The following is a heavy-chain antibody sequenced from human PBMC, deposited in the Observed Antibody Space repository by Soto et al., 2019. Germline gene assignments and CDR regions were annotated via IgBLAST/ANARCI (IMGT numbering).Heavy chain of an antibody. CDR2: ISYDGSNK. J-gene: IGHJ4*01. V-gene: IGHV3-30-3*01. CDR3: ARDIDAGIAAAGVNY. Sequence: PGGSLRLSCAASGFTFRSYAMHWGRQAPGKEREWVAVISYDGSNKYYADSVKGRFTISRDNSKNTLYLQMNSLRAEDTAVYYCARDIDAGIAAAGVNYWGQGTLVTVSS. D-gene: IGHD6-13*01. CDR1: GFTFRSYA.